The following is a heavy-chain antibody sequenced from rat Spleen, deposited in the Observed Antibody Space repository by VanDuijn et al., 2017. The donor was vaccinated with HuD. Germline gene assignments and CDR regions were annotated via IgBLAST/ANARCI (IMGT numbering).Heavy chain of an antibody. CDR2: ISYDGSHT. Sequence: EVQLVESGGGLVQPGRSMKLSCSASGFTFSDYNMAWVRQAPTKGLEWVATISYDGSHTYYRDSVKGRFTISRDNAKSTLYLQMDSLRSEDTATYYCARHGGFMYTTDYSLDYWGQGVMVTVSS. V-gene: IGHV5-7*01. J-gene: IGHJ2*01. CDR3: ARHGGFMYTTDYSLDY. CDR1: GFTFSDYN. D-gene: IGHD1-6*01.